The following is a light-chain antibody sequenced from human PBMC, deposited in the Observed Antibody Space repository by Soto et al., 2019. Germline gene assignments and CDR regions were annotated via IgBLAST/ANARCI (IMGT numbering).Light chain of an antibody. Sequence: IVLTQSPGTLSLSPGERATLSCRASESIDNNFLAWYHQKPGQAPRFLIYHASSRATGIPNRFSGSGSGTDFTLTISRLEPEDFAVYYFQQYGSAPPTFGHGTKVDVK. CDR1: ESIDNNF. CDR2: HAS. J-gene: IGKJ3*01. CDR3: QQYGSAPPT. V-gene: IGKV3-20*01.